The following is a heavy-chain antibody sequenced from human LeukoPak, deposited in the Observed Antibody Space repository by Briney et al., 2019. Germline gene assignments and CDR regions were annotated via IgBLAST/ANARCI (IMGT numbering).Heavy chain of an antibody. J-gene: IGHJ4*02. V-gene: IGHV4-30-2*01. D-gene: IGHD5-12*01. CDR2: IYHSGST. Sequence: SETLSLTCAVSGGSISSGGYSWSWIRQPPGKGLEWIGYIYHSGSTYYNPSLKSRVTISVDRSKNQFSLKLSSVTAADTAVYYCARGWDDSGYDSHFDYWGQGTLATVSS. CDR1: GGSISSGGYS. CDR3: ARGWDDSGYDSHFDY.